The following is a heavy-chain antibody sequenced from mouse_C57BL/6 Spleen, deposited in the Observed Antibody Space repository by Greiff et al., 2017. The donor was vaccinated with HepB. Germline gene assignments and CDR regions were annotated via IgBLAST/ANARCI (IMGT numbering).Heavy chain of an antibody. CDR2: IYPGDGDT. CDR1: GYAFSSYW. CDR3: ARGYGNYGNAMDY. V-gene: IGHV1-80*01. Sequence: VQLQESGAELVKPGASVKISCKASGYAFSSYWMNWVKRRPGKGLEWIGQIYPGDGDTNYNGKFKGKATLTADKSSSTAYMQLSSLTSEDSAVYFCARGYGNYGNAMDYWGQGTSVTVSS. D-gene: IGHD2-10*02. J-gene: IGHJ4*01.